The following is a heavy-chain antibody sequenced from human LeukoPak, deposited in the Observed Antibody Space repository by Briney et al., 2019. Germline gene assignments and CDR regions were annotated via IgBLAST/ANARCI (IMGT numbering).Heavy chain of an antibody. D-gene: IGHD3-10*01. V-gene: IGHV4-34*01. J-gene: IGHJ4*01. CDR1: GGSFSNYY. CDR3: ASRVYGLGSFNY. Sequence: LETLSLTCAVYGGSFSNYYWSWIRQPPGKGLEWIGEINHSGSTNYNPSLKGRVTISIDTSKNQLSLKLSSVTAADTAVYYCASRVYGLGSFNYWGQGTLVTVSS. CDR2: INHSGST.